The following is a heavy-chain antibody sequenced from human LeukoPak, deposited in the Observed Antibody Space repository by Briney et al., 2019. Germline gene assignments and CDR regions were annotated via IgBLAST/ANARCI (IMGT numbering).Heavy chain of an antibody. D-gene: IGHD3-22*01. CDR3: ARDEYYYDSSGHPSYFQH. V-gene: IGHV3-53*01. CDR1: GFTVSSNY. J-gene: IGHJ1*01. Sequence: GGSLRLSCAASGFTVSSNYMSWVRQAPGKGLEWVSVIYSGGSTYYADSVRGRFTISRDNSKNTLYLQMNSLRAEDTAVYYCARDEYYYDSSGHPSYFQHWGQGTLVTVSS. CDR2: IYSGGST.